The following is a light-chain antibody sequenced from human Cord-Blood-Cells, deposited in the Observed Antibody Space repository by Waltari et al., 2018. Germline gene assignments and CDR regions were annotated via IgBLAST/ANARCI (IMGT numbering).Light chain of an antibody. CDR2: GAS. V-gene: IGKV3-15*01. CDR1: QSVSSN. J-gene: IGKJ1*01. Sequence: EIVMTQSPATLSVSPGERATLPCRASQSVSSNLAGYQQKPGQAPRLLIYGASTRATGIPARFSGSGSVTEFTLTISSLQSEDFAVYYCQQYNNWPRTFGQGTKVEIK. CDR3: QQYNNWPRT.